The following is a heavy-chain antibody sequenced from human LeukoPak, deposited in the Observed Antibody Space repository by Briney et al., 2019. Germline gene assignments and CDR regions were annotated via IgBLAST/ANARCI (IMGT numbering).Heavy chain of an antibody. CDR1: GFTFNSYD. CDR2: IRPSGDNT. V-gene: IGHV3-23*01. D-gene: IGHD6-19*01. J-gene: IGHJ5*02. CDR3: ARVAGWRWFDP. Sequence: GALRLSCAASGFTFNSYDMTWVRQAPGRGLEWVSSIRPSGDNTYYGDSVKGRFTISRDNSKNTVYLQMNNMRVDDTAVYYCARVAGWRWFDPWGQGTLVTVSS.